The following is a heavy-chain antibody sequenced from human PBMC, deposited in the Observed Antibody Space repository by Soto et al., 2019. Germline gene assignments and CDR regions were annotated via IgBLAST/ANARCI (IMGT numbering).Heavy chain of an antibody. CDR3: AKDMARGVIISGMDV. CDR2: ISWNSGSI. D-gene: IGHD3-10*01. J-gene: IGHJ6*02. CDR1: GFTFDDYA. V-gene: IGHV3-9*01. Sequence: EVQLVESGGGLVQPGRSLRLSCAASGFTFDDYAMHWVRQAPGKGLEWVSGISWNSGSIGYADSVKGRFTISRDNAKNSLYLQMNSLRAEDTALYYCAKDMARGVIISGMDVWGQGTTVTVSS.